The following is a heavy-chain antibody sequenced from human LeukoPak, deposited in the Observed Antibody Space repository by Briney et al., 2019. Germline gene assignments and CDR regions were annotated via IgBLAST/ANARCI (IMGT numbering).Heavy chain of an antibody. CDR1: GFTFSSYS. CDR3: AREGPVASFDY. Sequence: GGSLRLSCAASGFTFSSYSMNWVRQAPGKGLEWVSYISSSSSTIEYADSVKGRFTISRDNAKNSLYLQMNSLRAEDTAVYYCAREGPVASFDYWGQGTLVTVSS. D-gene: IGHD5-12*01. CDR2: ISSSSSTI. J-gene: IGHJ4*02. V-gene: IGHV3-48*04.